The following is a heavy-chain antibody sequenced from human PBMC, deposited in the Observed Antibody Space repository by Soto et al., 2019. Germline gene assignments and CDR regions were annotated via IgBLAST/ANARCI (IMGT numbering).Heavy chain of an antibody. J-gene: IGHJ4*02. CDR1: NGSLSSNY. CDR2: IYYSGSP. CDR3: ARSFMVPVDFFGS. D-gene: IGHD3-10*01. Sequence: SETLSLTCTVSNGSLSSNYWSWIRQSPGKGLEWIGNIYYSGSPNYNPSLKSRGTMSVDTSKNQFTLNLSSVPAADTGVYFCARSFMVPVDFFGSRGQGTLVTVSS. V-gene: IGHV4-59*01.